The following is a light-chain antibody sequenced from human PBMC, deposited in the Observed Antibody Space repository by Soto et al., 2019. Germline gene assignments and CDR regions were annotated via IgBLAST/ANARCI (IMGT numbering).Light chain of an antibody. CDR3: SSYTTSSTLYV. V-gene: IGLV2-14*01. J-gene: IGLJ1*01. Sequence: QSALTQPASVSGSPGQSITISCTGTSGDIGGYNYVSWYQQYSGKAPKLIIFEVTNRHSGVSDRFSGSKSGDTASLTISGLQAEDEADYYCSSYTTSSTLYVFGPGTKVTVL. CDR1: SGDIGGYNY. CDR2: EVT.